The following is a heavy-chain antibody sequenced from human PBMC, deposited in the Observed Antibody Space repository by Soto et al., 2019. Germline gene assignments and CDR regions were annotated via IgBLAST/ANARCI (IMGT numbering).Heavy chain of an antibody. CDR1: GCSISSSSYY. D-gene: IGHD3-10*01. CDR2: IYYSGNT. Sequence: SETLSLTCTFSGCSISSSSYYLGWIRQPPGKGLEWIGSIYYSGNTYYNPSLKSRVTISVDTSKNQFSLKLSSVTAADTAVYYCASLTVLLHWFDPWGQGTLVTVSS. CDR3: ASLTVLLHWFDP. J-gene: IGHJ5*02. V-gene: IGHV4-39*01.